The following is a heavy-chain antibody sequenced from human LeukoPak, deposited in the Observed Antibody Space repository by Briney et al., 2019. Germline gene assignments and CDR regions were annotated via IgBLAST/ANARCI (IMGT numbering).Heavy chain of an antibody. Sequence: GGSLRLSCTASGFTFGDYAMSWVRQAPGKGLEWVGFIRSKAYGGTTEYAASVKGRFTISRDDSKSIAYLQMNSLKTADTAVYFCTRDKVGPLPPPDFWGQGTLVTVSS. CDR3: TRDKVGPLPPPDF. J-gene: IGHJ4*02. CDR1: GFTFGDYA. D-gene: IGHD1-26*01. CDR2: IRSKAYGGTT. V-gene: IGHV3-49*04.